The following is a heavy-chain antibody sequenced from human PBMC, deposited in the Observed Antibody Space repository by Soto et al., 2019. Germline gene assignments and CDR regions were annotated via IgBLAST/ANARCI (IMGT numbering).Heavy chain of an antibody. Sequence: QLQLQESGPGLVRPSETLSLTCTVSGASITSGTYYWGWIRQPPGKGLEWIGSLYFTGRTYYSPSLKSRVTISVDTSRTHFSLNLTSVTAAETAVYYCARRLARGVIGWFDPWGQGTLVTVST. D-gene: IGHD3-10*01. CDR3: ARRLARGVIGWFDP. V-gene: IGHV4-39*02. J-gene: IGHJ5*02. CDR2: LYFTGRT. CDR1: GASITSGTYY.